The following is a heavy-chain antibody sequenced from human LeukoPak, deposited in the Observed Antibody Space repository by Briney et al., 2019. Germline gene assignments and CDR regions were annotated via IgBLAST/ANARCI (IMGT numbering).Heavy chain of an antibody. V-gene: IGHV3-11*01. CDR1: GFTFSSYA. Sequence: PGGSLRLSCAASGFTFSSYAMSWIRQAPGKGLEWVSYISSSGSTIYYADSVKGRFTISRDNAKNSLYLQMNSLRAEDTAVYYCARESQSEDAFDIWGQGTMVTVSS. CDR3: ARESQSEDAFDI. J-gene: IGHJ3*02. D-gene: IGHD3-3*01. CDR2: ISSSGSTI.